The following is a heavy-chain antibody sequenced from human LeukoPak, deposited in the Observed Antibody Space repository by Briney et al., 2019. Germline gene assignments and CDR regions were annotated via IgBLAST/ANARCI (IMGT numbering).Heavy chain of an antibody. CDR1: GYTFPAYY. J-gene: IGHJ6*02. Sequence: GASVNVSCKASGYTFPAYYLHWVRQAPGQGFEWMGWINPHSGDTNYAHKFRGKVTMTRDTSITTAYMELSRLRSDDTAVYYCVRVTMIVVADGMDVWGQGTTVTVSS. CDR2: INPHSGDT. CDR3: VRVTMIVVADGMDV. D-gene: IGHD3-22*01. V-gene: IGHV1-2*02.